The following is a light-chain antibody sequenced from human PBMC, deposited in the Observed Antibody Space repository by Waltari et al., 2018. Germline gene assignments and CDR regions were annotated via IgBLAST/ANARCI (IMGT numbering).Light chain of an antibody. CDR3: SSYSTSSTLVV. V-gene: IGLV2-14*03. Sequence: QSALTQPASVSGSPGQSISISCTGTSSDVGGYVYVSWYQQYPGKAPKLMIFDVSNRPSGVSDRFSGSKSGNTASLTISGLQAEDEAYYYCSSYSTSSTLVVFGGGTKVTVL. J-gene: IGLJ2*01. CDR1: SSDVGGYVY. CDR2: DVS.